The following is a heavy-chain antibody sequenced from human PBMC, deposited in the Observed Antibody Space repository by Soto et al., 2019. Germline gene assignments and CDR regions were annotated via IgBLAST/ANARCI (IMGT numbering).Heavy chain of an antibody. D-gene: IGHD2-2*01. V-gene: IGHV4-59*08. CDR1: DGSISSYY. Sequence: PSETLSLTCTVSDGSISSYYWSWIRQPPGKGLEWIGYIYYSGSTNYNPSLKSRVTISVDTSKNQFSLKLSSVTAADTAVYYCARHKGYCSSTSCYVGWFDPWGQGTLVTVSS. J-gene: IGHJ5*02. CDR3: ARHKGYCSSTSCYVGWFDP. CDR2: IYYSGST.